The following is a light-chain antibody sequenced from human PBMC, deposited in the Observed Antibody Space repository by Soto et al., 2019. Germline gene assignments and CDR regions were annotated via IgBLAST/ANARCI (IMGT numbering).Light chain of an antibody. V-gene: IGKV1-27*01. Sequence: DIQMTQSPSSLSASVGDRVAITCRASQGISNYLAWYQQKPGKVPTLLIYAASTLQSGVPSRFSGSGSGTAFTLAISRLQPEDVATYYCKKYNSAPFTFGPGTKVDIK. CDR1: QGISNY. J-gene: IGKJ3*01. CDR3: KKYNSAPFT. CDR2: AAS.